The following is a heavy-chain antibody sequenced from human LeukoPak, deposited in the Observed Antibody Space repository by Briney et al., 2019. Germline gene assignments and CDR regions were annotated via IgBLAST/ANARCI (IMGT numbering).Heavy chain of an antibody. CDR2: IYSSGST. V-gene: IGHV4-59*01. J-gene: IGHJ5*02. CDR3: ARSRDSSGYRNNWFDP. Sequence: SETLTLTCTVSGGSISSYYWSWIRQPPGKGLEWIGYIYSSGSTNYNPSLKSRVTMSVDTSKNQFSLKLNSVTAADTAVYYCARSRDSSGYRNNWFDPWGQGTLVTHSS. D-gene: IGHD3-22*01. CDR1: GGSISSYY.